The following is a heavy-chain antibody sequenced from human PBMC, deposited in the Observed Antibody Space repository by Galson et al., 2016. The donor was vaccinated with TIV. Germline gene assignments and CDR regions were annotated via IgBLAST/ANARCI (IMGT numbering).Heavy chain of an antibody. Sequence: SVKFSCKASGGTFSSYDISWLRQIPGQGFEWMGRINPAVGLIKYAERFQGRFTITAAYMELSSLRSEDTAVYYCSSASPLVPTVRHYWGQGTLVTVSS. CDR1: GGTFSSYD. V-gene: IGHV1-69*04. CDR2: INPAVGLI. CDR3: SSASPLVPTVRHY. J-gene: IGHJ4*02. D-gene: IGHD1-26*01.